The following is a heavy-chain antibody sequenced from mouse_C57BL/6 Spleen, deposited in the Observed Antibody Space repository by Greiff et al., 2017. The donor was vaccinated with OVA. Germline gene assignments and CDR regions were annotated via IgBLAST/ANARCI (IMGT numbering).Heavy chain of an antibody. CDR2: LSYSGST. D-gene: IGHD2-12*01. CDR1: GYSITSDY. CDR3: ARSPSYDRYFDV. J-gene: IGHJ1*03. Sequence: VQLQQSGPGLAKPSQTLSLTCSVTGYSITSDYWNWIRKFPGNKLEYMGYLSYSGSTYYNPSLKSRISITRDTSKIQYYLQLNSVTTEDTATYDCARSPSYDRYFDVWGTGTTVTVSS. V-gene: IGHV3-8*01.